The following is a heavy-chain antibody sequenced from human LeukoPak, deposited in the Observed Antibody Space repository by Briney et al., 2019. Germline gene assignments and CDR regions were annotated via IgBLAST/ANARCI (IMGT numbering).Heavy chain of an antibody. Sequence: PSETLSLTCTVSGGSISSYYWSWIRQPPGKGLEWIGYIYYSGSTYYNPSLKSRVTISVDTSKNQFSLKLSSVTAADTAVYYCAIGGVGATTSAFDIWGQGTMVTVSS. V-gene: IGHV4-59*04. CDR3: AIGGVGATTSAFDI. CDR1: GGSISSYY. CDR2: IYYSGST. D-gene: IGHD1-26*01. J-gene: IGHJ3*02.